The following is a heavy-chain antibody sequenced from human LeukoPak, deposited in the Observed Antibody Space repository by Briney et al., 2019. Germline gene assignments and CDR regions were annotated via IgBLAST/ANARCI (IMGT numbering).Heavy chain of an antibody. CDR1: GYTFTSYG. Sequence: ASVKVSCKASGYTFTSYGNSWVRQAPGQGLEWMGWINAYNGNTNYAQKLQGRVTMTTDTSTSTAYMELRSLRSDDTAVYYCARDNSQAAARHNDYWGQGTLVTVSS. D-gene: IGHD2-15*01. CDR2: INAYNGNT. V-gene: IGHV1-18*01. CDR3: ARDNSQAAARHNDY. J-gene: IGHJ4*02.